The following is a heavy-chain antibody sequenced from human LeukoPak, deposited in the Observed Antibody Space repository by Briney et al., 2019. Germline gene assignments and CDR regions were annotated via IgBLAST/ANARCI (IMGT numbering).Heavy chain of an antibody. CDR3: ARRGIGYGDYLDY. J-gene: IGHJ4*02. D-gene: IGHD4-17*01. CDR1: GGSISSYY. CDR2: IYYSGST. Sequence: SETLSLTCTVSGGSISSYYWSWIRQPPGKGLEWIGYIYYSGSTNYNPSLKSRVTISADTSKNQFSLRLLSVTAADTAVYYCARRGIGYGDYLDYWGQGTLVTVSS. V-gene: IGHV4-59*01.